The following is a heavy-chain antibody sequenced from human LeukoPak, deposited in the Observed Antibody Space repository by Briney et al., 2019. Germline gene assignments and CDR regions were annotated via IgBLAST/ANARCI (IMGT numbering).Heavy chain of an antibody. Sequence: HPGGSLRLSCAASGFTFSTYWMSWVRQAPGKGLEWVANIKQDGSEKCYVDSVKGRFTISRGNAKNSLYLQMNSLRGEDTAVYYCASGQQLGYWGQGTLVTVSS. CDR1: GFTFSTYW. CDR3: ASGQQLGY. V-gene: IGHV3-7*03. CDR2: IKQDGSEK. D-gene: IGHD6-13*01. J-gene: IGHJ4*02.